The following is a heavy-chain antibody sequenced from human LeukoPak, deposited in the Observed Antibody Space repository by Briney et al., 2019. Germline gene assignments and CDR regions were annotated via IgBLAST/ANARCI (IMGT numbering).Heavy chain of an antibody. CDR1: GFTFSSYG. D-gene: IGHD2-15*01. Sequence: GGSLCLSCAASGFTFSSYGMSWVRQAPGKGLEWVSAISGSGGSTYYADSVKGRFTISRDNSKNTLYLQMNSLRAEDTAVYYCAKDKGYCSGGSCYLVDYWGQGTLVTVSS. CDR3: AKDKGYCSGGSCYLVDY. CDR2: ISGSGGST. V-gene: IGHV3-23*01. J-gene: IGHJ4*02.